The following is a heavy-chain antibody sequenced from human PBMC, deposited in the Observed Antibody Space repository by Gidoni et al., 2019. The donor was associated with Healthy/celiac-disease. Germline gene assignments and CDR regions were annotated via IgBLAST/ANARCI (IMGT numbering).Heavy chain of an antibody. CDR2: TYYRSKWYD. J-gene: IGHJ5*02. CDR1: GDNVSSYSAA. D-gene: IGHD1-26*01. V-gene: IGHV6-1*01. Sequence: VQLQQSGPGLVTPSQTLSLPCAISGDNVSSYSAAWNWIRQSPSRGLEWLGRTYYRSKWYDDYAVSVKSRISIIPDTSKNQFSLQLNSVTPEDTAVYYCARSSGSWFGPWGQGTLVTVSS. CDR3: ARSSGSWFGP.